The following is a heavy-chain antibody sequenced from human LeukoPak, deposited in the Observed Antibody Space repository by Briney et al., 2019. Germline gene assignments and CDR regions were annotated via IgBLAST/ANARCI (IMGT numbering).Heavy chain of an antibody. J-gene: IGHJ6*02. D-gene: IGHD4-11*01. CDR2: INQDGSDK. Sequence: GGSLRLSCAASGFTFSSYWMSWVRQAPGKGLEWVANINQDGSDKNYVDSLKGRFTISRDNAKNSLYLQMNSLRAEDTAVYYCARDSGGDYSHGYYGMDVWGQGTTVTVSS. CDR1: GFTFSSYW. V-gene: IGHV3-7*03. CDR3: ARDSGGDYSHGYYGMDV.